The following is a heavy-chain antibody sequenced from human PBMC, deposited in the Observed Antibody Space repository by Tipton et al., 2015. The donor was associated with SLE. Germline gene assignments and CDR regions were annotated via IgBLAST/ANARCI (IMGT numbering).Heavy chain of an antibody. CDR2: IYYSGRT. CDR3: ARVPGEYDYYYYMDV. CDR1: GGSISSYY. D-gene: IGHD2/OR15-2a*01. J-gene: IGHJ6*03. Sequence: TLSLTCTVSGGSISSYYWSWIRQPPGKGLEWIGYIYYSGRTNYNPSLKSRVTISVDTSKNQFSLKLSSVTAADTAVYYCARVPGEYDYYYYMDVWGKGTTVTVSS. V-gene: IGHV4-59*01.